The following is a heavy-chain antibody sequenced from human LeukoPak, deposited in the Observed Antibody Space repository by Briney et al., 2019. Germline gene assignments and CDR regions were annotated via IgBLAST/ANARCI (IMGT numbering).Heavy chain of an antibody. J-gene: IGHJ4*02. Sequence: ASMKVSCKASGYSFTSYDINWVRQAPGQGPEWMGWMSPRSGSTGYAQKFRGRVAMTSDTSISTAYMELSRLTSDDTAVYYCARTPPNWGADYWGQGTLVTVSS. CDR3: ARTPPNWGADY. V-gene: IGHV1-8*01. CDR2: MSPRSGST. D-gene: IGHD7-27*01. CDR1: GYSFTSYD.